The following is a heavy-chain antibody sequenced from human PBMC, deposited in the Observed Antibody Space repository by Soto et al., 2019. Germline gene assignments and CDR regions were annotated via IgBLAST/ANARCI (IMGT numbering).Heavy chain of an antibody. V-gene: IGHV1-69*02. J-gene: IGHJ2*01. CDR3: ATSLHDYGDERSWYFDL. D-gene: IGHD4-17*01. CDR1: GGTFSSYT. CDR2: IIPILGIA. Sequence: QVQLVQSGAEVKKPGSSVKVSCKASGGTFSSYTISWVRQAPGQGLEWMGRIIPILGIANYAQKFQGRVTITAHKSQSTXYMELSSLRSEDTAVYYCATSLHDYGDERSWYFDLWGRGTLFTVSS.